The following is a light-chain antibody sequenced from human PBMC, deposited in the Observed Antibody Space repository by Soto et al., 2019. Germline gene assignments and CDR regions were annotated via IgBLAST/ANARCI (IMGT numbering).Light chain of an antibody. CDR1: SSDVGGYNY. Sequence: QSALTQPASVSGSPGQSIAISCTGTSSDVGGYNYASWYQQHPGKAPKLMIYDVSNRPSGVSNRFSGSKSGNTASLTISGLQAEDEADYYCSSYTSSSPRVFGTGTKLTVL. CDR3: SSYTSSSPRV. V-gene: IGLV2-14*01. J-gene: IGLJ1*01. CDR2: DVS.